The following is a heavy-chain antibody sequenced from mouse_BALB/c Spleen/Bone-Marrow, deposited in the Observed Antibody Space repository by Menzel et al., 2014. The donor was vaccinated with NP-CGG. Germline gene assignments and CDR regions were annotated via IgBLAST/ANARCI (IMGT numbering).Heavy chain of an antibody. Sequence: EVQLQQSGAELVKPGASVKLSCTASGFNIKDTYMHWVKQRPEQGLEWIGRIDPANGNTKYDPKFQGKATITADTSSNTAYLQLSSLTSEDSAVYYCARGGYGSSPYYYAMDYWGQGTSVTVSS. CDR1: GFNIKDTY. J-gene: IGHJ4*01. CDR3: ARGGYGSSPYYYAMDY. CDR2: IDPANGNT. D-gene: IGHD1-1*01. V-gene: IGHV14-3*02.